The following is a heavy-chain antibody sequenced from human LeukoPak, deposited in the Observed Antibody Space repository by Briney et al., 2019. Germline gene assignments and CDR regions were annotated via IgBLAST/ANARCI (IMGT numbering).Heavy chain of an antibody. CDR2: INQDGSEK. Sequence: PGGSLRLSCTASGFTFSSHWMSWVRQAPGKGLEWVANINQDGSEKYYVDSVKGRFTISRDNAKNSLYLQMNSLRAEDTAVYYCAKGGLGCSSTSCFDYWGQGTLVTVSS. V-gene: IGHV3-7*03. CDR1: GFTFSSHW. J-gene: IGHJ4*02. CDR3: AKGGLGCSSTSCFDY. D-gene: IGHD2-2*01.